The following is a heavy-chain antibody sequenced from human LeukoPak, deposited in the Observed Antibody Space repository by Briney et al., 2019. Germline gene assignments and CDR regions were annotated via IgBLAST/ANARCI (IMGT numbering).Heavy chain of an antibody. D-gene: IGHD3-10*01. CDR3: ASCRMVRGVCRWFDP. CDR1: GGSISSSSYY. J-gene: IGHJ5*02. V-gene: IGHV4-39*07. CDR2: IYYSGST. Sequence: SSETQSLTCTVSGGSISSSSYYWGWIRQPPGKGLEWIGSIYYSGSTYYNPSLKSRVTISVDTSKNQFSLKLSSVTAADTAVYYCASCRMVRGVCRWFDPWGQGTLVTVSS.